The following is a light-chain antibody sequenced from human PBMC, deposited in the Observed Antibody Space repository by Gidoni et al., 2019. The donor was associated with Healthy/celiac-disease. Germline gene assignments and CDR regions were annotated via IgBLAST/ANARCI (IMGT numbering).Light chain of an antibody. J-gene: IGLJ3*02. CDR2: DDS. CDR1: NIGSKS. V-gene: IGLV3-21*02. Sequence: LGLGQTARITCGGNNIGSKSVHWYQQKPGQAPVLVVYDDSDRPSGIPERFSGSNSGNTATLTISRVEAGDEADYYCQVWDSSSDLWVFGGGTKLTVL. CDR3: QVWDSSSDLWV.